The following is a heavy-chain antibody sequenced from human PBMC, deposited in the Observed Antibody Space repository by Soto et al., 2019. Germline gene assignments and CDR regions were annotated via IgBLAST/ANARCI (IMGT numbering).Heavy chain of an antibody. V-gene: IGHV1-18*01. J-gene: IGHJ6*02. Sequence: GASVKVSCKASEYTFTSYAMHWVRQAPGQGLEWMGWINAYNGNTNYAQKLQGRVTMTTDTSTSTAYMALRSLRSEDTAVYYCARGWVRFLEYRRYGMDVWGQGTTVTVSS. D-gene: IGHD3-3*01. CDR3: ARGWVRFLEYRRYGMDV. CDR1: EYTFTSYA. CDR2: INAYNGNT.